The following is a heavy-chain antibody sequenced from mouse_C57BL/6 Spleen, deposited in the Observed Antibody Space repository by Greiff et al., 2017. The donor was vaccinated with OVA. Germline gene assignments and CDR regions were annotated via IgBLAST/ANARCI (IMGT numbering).Heavy chain of an antibody. V-gene: IGHV1-69*01. Sequence: QVQLQQSGAELVMPGASVKLSCKASGYTFTSYWMHWVKQRPGQGLEWIGEIDPSDSYTNYNQKFKGKSTLTVDKSSSTAYMQLSSLTSEDSAVYYCARFFYDGYAMDYWGQGTSVTVSS. CDR2: IDPSDSYT. CDR3: ARFFYDGYAMDY. CDR1: GYTFTSYW. J-gene: IGHJ4*01. D-gene: IGHD2-3*01.